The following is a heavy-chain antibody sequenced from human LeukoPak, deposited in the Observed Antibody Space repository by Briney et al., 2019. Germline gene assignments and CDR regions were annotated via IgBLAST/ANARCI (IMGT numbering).Heavy chain of an antibody. CDR2: INHSGST. Sequence: PSETLSLTCAVYGGSFSGYYWSWIRQPPGKGLEWIGEINHSGSTNYNPSLKSRVTISVDTSKNQFSLKLSSVTAADTAVYYCARGLRVNYFDYWGQGTLVTVSS. CDR1: GGSFSGYY. CDR3: ARGLRVNYFDY. J-gene: IGHJ4*02. V-gene: IGHV4-34*01. D-gene: IGHD3-3*01.